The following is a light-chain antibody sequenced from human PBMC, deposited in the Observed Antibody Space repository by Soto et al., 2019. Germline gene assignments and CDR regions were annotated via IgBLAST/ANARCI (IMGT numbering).Light chain of an antibody. CDR2: AAS. CDR3: QESYNTPF. Sequence: DNQMTQSPSSLSASVGDRVTITCRASQNIGRYLNWYQHKPGKAPKLLIYAASSLQSGVPSRFSGSGSGTDFTLTISSLQPEDFATYYCQESYNTPFFGPGTKLDI. CDR1: QNIGRY. J-gene: IGKJ3*01. V-gene: IGKV1-39*01.